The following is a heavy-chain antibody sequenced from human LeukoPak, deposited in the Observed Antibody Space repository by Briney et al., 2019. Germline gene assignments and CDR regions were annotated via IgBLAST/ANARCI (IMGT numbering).Heavy chain of an antibody. CDR2: ISSTSTYI. CDR1: GFTFSSYS. J-gene: IGHJ6*03. V-gene: IGHV3-21*01. Sequence: GGSLRLSCAASGFTFSSYSMNWVRQAPGKGLEWVSSISSTSTYIYYADSVKGRFTISRDNAKNSLYLQMNSLRAEDTAVYYCARRPSPPTTITTSYYYVDVWGKGTTVTVSS. CDR3: ARRPSPPTTITTSYYYVDV. D-gene: IGHD4-11*01.